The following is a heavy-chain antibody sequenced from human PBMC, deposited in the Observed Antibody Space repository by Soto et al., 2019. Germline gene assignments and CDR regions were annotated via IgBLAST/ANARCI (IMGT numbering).Heavy chain of an antibody. CDR2: ISYDGSNT. D-gene: IGHD6-19*01. V-gene: IGHV3-30*18. CDR3: AKDLAVAGTGGNAFDT. CDR1: AFTFSNYG. J-gene: IGHJ3*02. Sequence: QVQLVESGGGVVQPGRSLRLSCAASAFTFSNYGMHWVRQAPGKGLEWVAVISYDGSNTYCADSVKGRFTFSRDNYKGXMYLQMHRLRAEDKTVCYCAKDLAVAGTGGNAFDTWGQGTMVTVSS.